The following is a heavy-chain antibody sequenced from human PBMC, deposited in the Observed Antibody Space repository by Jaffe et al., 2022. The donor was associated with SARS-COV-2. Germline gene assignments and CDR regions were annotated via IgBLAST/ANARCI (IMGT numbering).Heavy chain of an antibody. V-gene: IGHV3-15*01. CDR2: IKSKTDGGTT. J-gene: IGHJ4*02. D-gene: IGHD1-26*01. CDR3: TTDVRVGANIDY. Sequence: EVQLVESGGGLVKPGGSLRLSCAASGFTFSNAWMSWVRQAPGKGLEWVGRIKSKTDGGTTDYAAPVKGRFTISRDDSKNTLYLQMNSLKTEDTAVYYCTTDVRVGANIDYWGQGTLVTVSS. CDR1: GFTFSNAW.